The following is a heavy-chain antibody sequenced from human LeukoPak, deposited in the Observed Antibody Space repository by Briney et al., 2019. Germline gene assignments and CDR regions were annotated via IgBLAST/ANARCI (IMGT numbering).Heavy chain of an antibody. CDR3: ARVGLDRRGYSGYEAFDY. Sequence: GGSLRLSCAASGFTFSDYYMSWIRQAPGKGLEWVSYISSSGSTIYYADSVKGRFTISRDNAKNSLYLQMNRLRVEDTAVYYCARVGLDRRGYSGYEAFDYWGQGTLVTVSS. D-gene: IGHD5-12*01. CDR1: GFTFSDYY. V-gene: IGHV3-11*04. J-gene: IGHJ4*02. CDR2: ISSSGSTI.